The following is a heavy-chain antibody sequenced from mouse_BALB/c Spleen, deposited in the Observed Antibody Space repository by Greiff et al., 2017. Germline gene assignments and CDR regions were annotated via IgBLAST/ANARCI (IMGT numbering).Heavy chain of an antibody. CDR3: ARSGYGNPWYFDV. V-gene: IGHV1-54*01. CDR1: GYAFTNYL. J-gene: IGHJ1*01. CDR2: INPGSGGT. Sequence: VQLQQSGAELVRPGTSVKVSCKASGYAFTNYLIEWVKQRPGQGLEWIGVINPGSGGTNYNEKFKGKATLTADKSSSTAYMQLSSLTSDDSAVYFCARSGYGNPWYFDVWGAGTTVTVSS. D-gene: IGHD2-1*01.